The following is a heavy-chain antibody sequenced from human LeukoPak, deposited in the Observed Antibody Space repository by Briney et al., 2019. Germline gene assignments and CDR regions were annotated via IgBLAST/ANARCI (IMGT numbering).Heavy chain of an antibody. D-gene: IGHD3-3*01. Sequence: GGSLRLSCAASGFTFDDYGMSWFRQAPGKGLEWVSGINWNGGSTGYADSVKGRFTISRDNAKNSLYLQMNSLRAEDTALYYCARVGYYDFWSGYSYYYYYMDVWGKGTTVTVSS. CDR3: ARVGYYDFWSGYSYYYYYMDV. CDR1: GFTFDDYG. V-gene: IGHV3-20*04. CDR2: INWNGGST. J-gene: IGHJ6*03.